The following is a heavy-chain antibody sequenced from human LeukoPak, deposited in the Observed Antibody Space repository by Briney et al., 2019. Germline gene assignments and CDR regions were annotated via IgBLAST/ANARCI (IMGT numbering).Heavy chain of an antibody. CDR3: ARERDGFDI. V-gene: IGHV3-30*01. Sequence: PGGSLRLSCAASGFTFSSYTMHWVRQAPGQGLEWMALISFDGGFKYHADSVKGRFSISRDNSENTLYLQMNSLRAEDTALYYCARERDGFDIWGQGTVVTVS. J-gene: IGHJ3*02. CDR1: GFTFSSYT. CDR2: ISFDGGFK.